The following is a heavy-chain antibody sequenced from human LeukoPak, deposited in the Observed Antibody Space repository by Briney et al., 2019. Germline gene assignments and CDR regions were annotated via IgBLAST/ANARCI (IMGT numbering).Heavy chain of an antibody. CDR2: ISPDSNFI. J-gene: IGHJ3*02. Sequence: GGSLRLSCAASGFTFSDYGMNWVRQAPGKGLEWVSSISPDSNFIPQADSVKGRFTISRDNAKNSLYLQMESLRVEDTAVYYCARDAPYYDFWSGSPDAFDIWGQGTMVTVSS. CDR3: ARDAPYYDFWSGSPDAFDI. D-gene: IGHD3-3*01. V-gene: IGHV3-21*01. CDR1: GFTFSDYG.